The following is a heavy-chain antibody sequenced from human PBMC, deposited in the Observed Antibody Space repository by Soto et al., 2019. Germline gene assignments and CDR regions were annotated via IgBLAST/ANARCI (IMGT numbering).Heavy chain of an antibody. CDR2: IYYSGSP. J-gene: IGHJ5*02. Sequence: LCLTCPVSDGYSRSYYLARIRKPPGKGLERIGYIYYSGSPSYHTSLKSRVTISVDTSKNQFSLKLSSVPAADTAVYYCARDMDAGFTHYFDPWGQGTLVTGSS. CDR3: ARDMDAGFTHYFDP. CDR1: DGYSRSYY. V-gene: IGHV4-59*01. D-gene: IGHD1-26*01.